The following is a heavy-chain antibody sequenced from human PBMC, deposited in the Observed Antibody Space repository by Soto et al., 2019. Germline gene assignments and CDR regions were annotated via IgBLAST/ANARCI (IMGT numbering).Heavy chain of an antibody. Sequence: EASVKVSCKASGGTFSSYTISWVRQAPGQGLEWMGRIIPILGIANYAQKFQGRVTITADKSTSTAYMELSSLRSEDTAVYYCARTTGAILTEHNYSLDYWGQGTLVTVSS. J-gene: IGHJ4*02. CDR1: GGTFSSYT. V-gene: IGHV1-69*02. CDR2: IIPILGIA. D-gene: IGHD3-3*01. CDR3: ARTTGAILTEHNYSLDY.